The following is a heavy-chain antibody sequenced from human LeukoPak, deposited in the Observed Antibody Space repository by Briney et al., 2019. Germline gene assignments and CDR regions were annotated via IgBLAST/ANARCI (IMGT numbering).Heavy chain of an antibody. CDR2: INPDGGST. CDR1: GYTFTSYW. V-gene: IGHV1-46*01. Sequence: ASVKVSCNASGYTFTSYWIQWVRQAPGQGLEWMGLINPDGGSTAYAHRFQGRVIMTRDTSTSTAYMDLSSLRSEDTAVYHCARAPRNSSTMLDFWGQGTLVTISS. D-gene: IGHD6-13*01. CDR3: ARAPRNSSTMLDF. J-gene: IGHJ4*02.